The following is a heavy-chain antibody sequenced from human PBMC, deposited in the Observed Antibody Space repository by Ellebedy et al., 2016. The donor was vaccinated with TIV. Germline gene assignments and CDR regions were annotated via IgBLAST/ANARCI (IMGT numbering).Heavy chain of an antibody. J-gene: IGHJ4*02. CDR1: GFTFSSHG. Sequence: GGSLRLSXAASGFTFSSHGMHWVRQTPGKGLEWLAFISFDGSKTYYADSVKGRFTISRGNSQSTLYLQLNSLTVEDTAVYHCARGDSGYYDYWGQGTLVTVSS. D-gene: IGHD3-22*01. V-gene: IGHV3-30-3*01. CDR2: ISFDGSKT. CDR3: ARGDSGYYDY.